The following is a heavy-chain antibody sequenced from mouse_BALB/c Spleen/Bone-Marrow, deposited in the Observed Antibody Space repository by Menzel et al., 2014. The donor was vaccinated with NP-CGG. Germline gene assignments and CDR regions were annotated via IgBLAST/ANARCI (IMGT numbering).Heavy chain of an antibody. J-gene: IGHJ1*01. Sequence: VKLVESGGGLVQPGGSLRLSCATSGFTFTDYSMSWVRQPPGKALEWLGFIRNKAKGYTSENSASVKGRFTISRDNSQSILYLQMNTLRAEDSATYYCARDINYDIYWYFDVWGAGTTVTVSS. CDR1: GFTFTDYS. V-gene: IGHV7-3*02. CDR2: IRNKAKGYTS. D-gene: IGHD2-4*01. CDR3: ARDINYDIYWYFDV.